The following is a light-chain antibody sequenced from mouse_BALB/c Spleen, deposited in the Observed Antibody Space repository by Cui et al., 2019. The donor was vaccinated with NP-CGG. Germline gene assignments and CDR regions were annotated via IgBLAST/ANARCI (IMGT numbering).Light chain of an antibody. J-gene: IGLJ1*01. V-gene: IGLV1*01. CDR2: GTN. CDR3: SLWYSNHWV. Sequence: DVATQESAPTTSPGETVTLTCRSNTGAVTTSNYANWVQEKPDHLFTGLIGGTNNRAPGVPARFSGSLIGDKAALTITGAQTEDEAIYFCSLWYSNHWVFGGGTKLTVL. CDR1: TGAVTTSNY.